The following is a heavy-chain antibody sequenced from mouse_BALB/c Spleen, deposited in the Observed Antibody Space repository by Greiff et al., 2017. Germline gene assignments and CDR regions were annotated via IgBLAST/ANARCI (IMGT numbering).Heavy chain of an antibody. Sequence: EVQLVESGGGLVKPGGSLKLSCAASGFAFSSYDMSWVRQTPEKRLEWVAYISSGGGSTYYPDTVKGRFTISRDNAKNTLYLQMSSLKSEDTAMYYCARRYGHYAMDYWGQGTSVTVSA. D-gene: IGHD2-10*02. V-gene: IGHV5-12-1*01. J-gene: IGHJ4*01. CDR2: ISSGGGST. CDR3: ARRYGHYAMDY. CDR1: GFAFSSYD.